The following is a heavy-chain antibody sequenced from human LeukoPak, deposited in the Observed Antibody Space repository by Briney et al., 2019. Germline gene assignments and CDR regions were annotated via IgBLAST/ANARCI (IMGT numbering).Heavy chain of an antibody. CDR1: GFTFSSYDM. CDR2: IYHSGNT. Sequence: GSLRLSCAASGFTFSSYDMTWVRQAPGKGLEWLGEIYHSGNTNYNPSLKSRVAISLDKSSNHFSLRLTSVTAADAAMYFCVREEMPGKFDYWGQGTLVTVSS. J-gene: IGHJ4*02. CDR3: VREEMPGKFDY. D-gene: IGHD5-24*01. V-gene: IGHV4-4*01.